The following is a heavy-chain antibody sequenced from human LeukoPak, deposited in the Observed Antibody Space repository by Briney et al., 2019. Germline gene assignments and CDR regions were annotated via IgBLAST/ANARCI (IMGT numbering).Heavy chain of an antibody. CDR2: ISAYNGNT. V-gene: IGHV1-18*01. J-gene: IGHJ4*02. CDR1: GYTFTSYG. D-gene: IGHD3-10*01. CDR3: ARVPTYYYGSGSYYNDFSFDY. Sequence: ASVKVSCKASGYTFTSYGISWVRQAPGQGLEWMGWISAYNGNTNYAQKLQGRVTMTTDTSTSTAYMELRSLRSDDTAVYYCARVPTYYYGSGSYYNDFSFDYWGQGTLVTVSS.